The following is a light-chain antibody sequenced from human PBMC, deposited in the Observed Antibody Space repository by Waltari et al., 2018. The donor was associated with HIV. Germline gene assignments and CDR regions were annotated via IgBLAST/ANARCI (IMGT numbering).Light chain of an antibody. CDR2: GNT. CDR1: SSNIGAGYD. Sequence: QSVLTQPPSVSGAPGPRVTISCTGSSSNIGAGYDVTWYQQLPGTAPKVLIYGNTNRPSGVPDRFSGSKSGTSASLAITGLQAEDEADYYCQSYDSSLSGFVVFGGGTKVTVL. CDR3: QSYDSSLSGFVV. J-gene: IGLJ2*01. V-gene: IGLV1-40*01.